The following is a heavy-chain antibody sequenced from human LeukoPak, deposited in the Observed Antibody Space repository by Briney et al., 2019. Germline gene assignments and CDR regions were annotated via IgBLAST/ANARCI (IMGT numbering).Heavy chain of an antibody. J-gene: IGHJ6*02. CDR1: GFTFTNYA. V-gene: IGHV3-23*01. D-gene: IGHD6-6*01. CDR3: ARATPYSSSSDYYYYGMDV. Sequence: GGSLRLSCAASGFTFTNYAMNWVRQAPGKGLEWVSTLSPSGADTYYADSVKGRFTISRDISKNTLYLQMNSLRAEDTAVYYCARATPYSSSSDYYYYGMDVWGQGTTVTVSS. CDR2: LSPSGADT.